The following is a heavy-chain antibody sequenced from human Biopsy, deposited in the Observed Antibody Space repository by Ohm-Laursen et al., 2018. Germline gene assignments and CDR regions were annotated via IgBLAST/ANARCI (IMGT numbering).Heavy chain of an antibody. Sequence: SQTLSLTCAISGDSISNKSGTWNWIRQSPSRGLEWLGRTYYRSKWSNDYAPSVKSRITINPETSTNQSSLQLQSMTPDDTALYYCARANSATGDNYFDPWGQGTLVIVSS. V-gene: IGHV6-1*01. J-gene: IGHJ5*02. CDR1: GDSISNKSGT. CDR3: ARANSATGDNYFDP. D-gene: IGHD7-27*01. CDR2: TYYRSKWSN.